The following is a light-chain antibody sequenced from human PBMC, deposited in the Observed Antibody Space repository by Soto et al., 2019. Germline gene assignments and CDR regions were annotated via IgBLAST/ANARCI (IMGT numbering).Light chain of an antibody. V-gene: IGKV3-15*01. CDR3: QQDNTWPPIT. Sequence: EIVMTQSRATLSVYKGERATLFCRASQSISNKLAWYQQKPGQAPRLIINGASRRAPGIPGRFSGAGSGTEFTLTISSLQSEDFAVYYCQQDNTWPPITFGQVTKVDNK. J-gene: IGKJ1*01. CDR1: QSISNK. CDR2: GAS.